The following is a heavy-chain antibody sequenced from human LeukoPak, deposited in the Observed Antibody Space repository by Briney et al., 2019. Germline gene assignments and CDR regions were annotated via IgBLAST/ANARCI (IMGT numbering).Heavy chain of an antibody. CDR2: ISSNGGST. J-gene: IGHJ4*02. CDR3: ARESYSSNGWDY. D-gene: IGHD6-13*01. V-gene: IGHV3-64*01. Sequence: AGGSLRLSCAASGFTFSSYAMHWVRQAPGKGLEYVSAISSNGGSTYYANSVKGRFTISRDNSKNTLYLQMGSLRAEDMAVYYCARESYSSNGWDYWGQGTLVTVSS. CDR1: GFTFSSYA.